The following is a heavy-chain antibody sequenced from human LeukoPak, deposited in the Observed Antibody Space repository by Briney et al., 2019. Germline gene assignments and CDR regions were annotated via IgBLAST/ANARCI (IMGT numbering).Heavy chain of an antibody. CDR2: IIPIFGTA. J-gene: IGHJ6*03. CDR3: AGVGARYYDFRSGQLENYYYMDV. D-gene: IGHD3-3*01. Sequence: ASVRVSCTASGGTFSSYAISWVRQAPGQGLEWMGGIIPIFGTANYAQTFQGRVTITTDESTSTAYMELSSLRSEDTAVYYCAGVGARYYDFRSGQLENYYYMDVWGKGATVTVSS. CDR1: GGTFSSYA. V-gene: IGHV1-69*05.